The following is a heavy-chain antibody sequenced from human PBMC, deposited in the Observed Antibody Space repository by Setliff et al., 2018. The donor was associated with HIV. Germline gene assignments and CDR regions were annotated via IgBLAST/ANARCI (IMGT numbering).Heavy chain of an antibody. CDR3: ARDMTYYFDSSGSFGWFDP. V-gene: IGHV4-39*07. CDR2: LHYSGNT. D-gene: IGHD3-22*01. CDR1: GGSIRSSTYY. Sequence: NPSETLSLTCTVSGGSIRSSTYYWGWIRQSPGKGLEWIGSLHYSGNTYYNSSLKSRVTISLDTSKNQFSLKLNSVTAADTAVYYCARDMTYYFDSSGSFGWFDPWGQGTLVTVSS. J-gene: IGHJ5*02.